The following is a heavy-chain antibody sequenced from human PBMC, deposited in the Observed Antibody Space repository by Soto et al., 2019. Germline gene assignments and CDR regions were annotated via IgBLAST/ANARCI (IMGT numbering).Heavy chain of an antibody. D-gene: IGHD6-13*01. CDR2: IYSGGST. J-gene: IGHJ3*02. V-gene: IGHV3-53*01. CDR3: ARDEGGIAAADI. CDR1: GFTVSSNY. Sequence: GGSLRLSCAASGFTVSSNYMSWVRQAPGKGLEWVSIIYSGGSTYYADAVKGRFTISRDNSKNTLYLKMNSARAEDTDVYYCARDEGGIAAADIWGQGTMVTVSS.